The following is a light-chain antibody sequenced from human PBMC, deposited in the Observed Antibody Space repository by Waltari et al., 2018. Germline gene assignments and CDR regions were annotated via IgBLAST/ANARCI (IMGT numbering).Light chain of an antibody. CDR2: ATS. Sequence: TCRESQDIRNWLAWYQHKPGKAPNLLIYATSSLQTGVPSRFSGSGSGTEFTLTISSLQPEDFATYYFQQANSFPITFGPGTKVDSK. J-gene: IGKJ3*01. V-gene: IGKV1-12*01. CDR3: QQANSFPIT. CDR1: QDIRNW.